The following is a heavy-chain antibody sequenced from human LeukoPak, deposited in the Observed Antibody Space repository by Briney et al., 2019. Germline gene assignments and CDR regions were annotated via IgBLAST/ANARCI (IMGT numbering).Heavy chain of an antibody. V-gene: IGHV3-23*01. Sequence: GGSLRLSCTASGFTFSSSAMSWVRQPPGKGLEWVSAISGSGGGTYYADSVKGRFTISRDNSKNTVYLQMNSLRGEDTAVYYCARGVGNWNYDSWGQGSLVIVSS. D-gene: IGHD1-7*01. J-gene: IGHJ5*01. CDR2: ISGSGGGT. CDR1: GFTFSSSA. CDR3: ARGVGNWNYDS.